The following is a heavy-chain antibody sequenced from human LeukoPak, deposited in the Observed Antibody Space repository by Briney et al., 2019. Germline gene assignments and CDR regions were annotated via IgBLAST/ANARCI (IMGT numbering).Heavy chain of an antibody. V-gene: IGHV3-64*01. J-gene: IGHJ4*02. CDR2: ITSNGDNT. D-gene: IGHD2-15*01. Sequence: GGSLRLSCAASGFTFSTYAMHWVRQAPGKGLEYVSSITSNGDNTFYANSVKGRFTISRDNSKNTLYLQMGSLRAEDMAVYYCAKDRSGSGDYWGQGTLVTVSS. CDR3: AKDRSGSGDY. CDR1: GFTFSTYA.